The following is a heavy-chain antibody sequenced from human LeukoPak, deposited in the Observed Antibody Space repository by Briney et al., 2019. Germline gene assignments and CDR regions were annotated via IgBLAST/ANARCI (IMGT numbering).Heavy chain of an antibody. J-gene: IGHJ4*02. D-gene: IGHD3-22*01. Sequence: GGSLRLSCAASGFTFSSYGMHWVRQARDKGLEWVAVISYDGSNKYYADSVKGRFTISRDNSKNTLYLQMNSLRAEDTAVYYCAKDRHYYDSSGPRGGGFDYWGQGTLVTVSS. CDR3: AKDRHYYDSSGPRGGGFDY. CDR1: GFTFSSYG. V-gene: IGHV3-30*18. CDR2: ISYDGSNK.